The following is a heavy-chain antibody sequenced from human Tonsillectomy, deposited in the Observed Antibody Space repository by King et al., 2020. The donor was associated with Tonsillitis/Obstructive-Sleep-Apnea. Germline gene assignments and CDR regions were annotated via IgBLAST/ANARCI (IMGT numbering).Heavy chain of an antibody. CDR1: GFTFSSYE. CDR3: ARGPPYCGGDCYSYYFDY. D-gene: IGHD2-21*01. Sequence: VQLVESGGGLVQPGGSLRLSCAASGFTFSSYEMNWVRQAPGKGLEWVSYISSSGSTIYYADSVKGRFTISRDNAKNSLYLQMNSLGAEDTAVYYCARGPPYCGGDCYSYYFDYWGQGTLVTVSS. CDR2: ISSSGSTI. J-gene: IGHJ4*02. V-gene: IGHV3-48*03.